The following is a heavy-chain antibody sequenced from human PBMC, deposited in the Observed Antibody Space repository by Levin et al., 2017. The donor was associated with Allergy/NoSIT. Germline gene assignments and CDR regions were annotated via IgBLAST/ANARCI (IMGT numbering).Heavy chain of an antibody. CDR2: IFNSGNI. CDR3: AKGGGYPNWFDP. Sequence: PSETLSLTCYVSGGSITSYYWSWIRQPPGKGLEWIGYIFNSGNITYNPSLKSRVTISMDTSKNQFSLKLTSVTAADTAVYYCAKGGGYPNWFDPWGQGTLVTVSS. J-gene: IGHJ5*02. CDR1: GGSITSYY. D-gene: IGHD3-16*01. V-gene: IGHV4-59*01.